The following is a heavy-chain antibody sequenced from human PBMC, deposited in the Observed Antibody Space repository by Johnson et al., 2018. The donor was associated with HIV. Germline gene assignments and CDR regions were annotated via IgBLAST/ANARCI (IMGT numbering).Heavy chain of an antibody. J-gene: IGHJ3*02. D-gene: IGHD6-13*01. CDR1: GFTFSDYA. CDR3: AKSLGQQLVVVDAFDI. Sequence: QVQLVESGGGVVQPGRSLRLSCVASGFTFSDYAVHWVRQAPGKGLEWVAVISYDAKNKYYADSVKGRFTISRDNSKSTLFLQMSILRGEDTGVYYCAKSLGQQLVVVDAFDITGQGTMVTVSS. CDR2: ISYDAKNK. V-gene: IGHV3-30*14.